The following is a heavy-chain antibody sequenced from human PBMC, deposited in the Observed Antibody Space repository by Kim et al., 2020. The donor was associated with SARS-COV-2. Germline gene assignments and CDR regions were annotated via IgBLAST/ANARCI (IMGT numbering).Heavy chain of an antibody. Sequence: GGSLRLSCAASGFTFSSYGMHWVRQAPGKGLEWVAVIWYDGSNKYYADSVKGRFTISRDNSKNTLYLQMNSLRAEDTAVYYCARELDVAARPLDYWGQGTLVTVSS. J-gene: IGHJ4*02. CDR1: GFTFSSYG. CDR2: IWYDGSNK. D-gene: IGHD6-6*01. CDR3: ARELDVAARPLDY. V-gene: IGHV3-33*01.